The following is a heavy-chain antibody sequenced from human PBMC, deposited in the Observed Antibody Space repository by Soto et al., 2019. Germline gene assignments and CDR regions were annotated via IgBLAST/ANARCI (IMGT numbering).Heavy chain of an antibody. CDR2: VHYSGST. D-gene: IGHD3-22*01. CDR1: GGSIRSNIYY. V-gene: IGHV4-39*01. J-gene: IGHJ4*02. Sequence: SETLSLTCSVSGGSIRSNIYYWGWIRQPPGKGLEWIATVHYSGSTYYTPSLKNRVTISADTSNNQFSLRLNSVTAADTAVYYFARQHYDDSRGYYTERWAQRTLVTVYS. CDR3: ARQHYDDSRGYYTER.